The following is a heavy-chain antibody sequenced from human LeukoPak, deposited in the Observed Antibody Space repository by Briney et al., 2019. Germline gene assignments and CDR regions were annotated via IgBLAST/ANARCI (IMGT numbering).Heavy chain of an antibody. CDR2: IYYSGST. D-gene: IGHD4-23*01. CDR3: ARDPWSYGGTHIRNAFDV. Sequence: PSETLSLTCTVSGGSISSYYWSWIRQPPGKGLEWIGYIYYSGSTNFNPSLKSRVTISVDTSKNQFSLKLSSVTAADTAVYYCARDPWSYGGTHIRNAFDVWGQGTMVTVSS. V-gene: IGHV4-59*01. J-gene: IGHJ3*01. CDR1: GGSISSYY.